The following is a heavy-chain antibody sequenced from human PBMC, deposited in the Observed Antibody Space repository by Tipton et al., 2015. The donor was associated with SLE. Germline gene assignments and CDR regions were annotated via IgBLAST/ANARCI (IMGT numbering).Heavy chain of an antibody. J-gene: IGHJ1*01. CDR1: GGSIRSGY. CDR3: ARAANPTLFQH. V-gene: IGHV4-59*01. CDR2: IYYGGTT. Sequence: TLSLTCTVSGGSIRSGYWSWIRRAPGKGLEWIGNIYYGGTTNYNPSLKSRVTMSIDTSKSQFSLKLSSVTAADTAVYYCARAANPTLFQHWGQGTLVTVSS.